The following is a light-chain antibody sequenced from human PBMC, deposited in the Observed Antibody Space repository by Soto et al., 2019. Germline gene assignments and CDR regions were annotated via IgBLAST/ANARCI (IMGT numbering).Light chain of an antibody. CDR2: GAS. J-gene: IGKJ1*01. CDR3: QQYGSSTT. Sequence: EIVLTQSPGTLSLSPGERATLSCRASQSVISNYLAWYQQKPGLAPRLLIYGASSRATGIPDRFSGSGSGTDFTLTISRLEPEDFAVYYCQQYGSSTTFGQGTKV. CDR1: QSVISNY. V-gene: IGKV3-20*01.